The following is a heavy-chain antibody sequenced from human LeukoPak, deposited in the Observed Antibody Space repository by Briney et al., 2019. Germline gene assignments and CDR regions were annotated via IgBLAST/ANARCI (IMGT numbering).Heavy chain of an antibody. CDR2: ISGSGGST. D-gene: IGHD4-17*01. J-gene: IGHJ2*01. CDR3: ARRASHDYGDYVGGYWYFDL. CDR1: GFTFSSYA. V-gene: IGHV3-23*01. Sequence: GGSLRLSCAASGFTFSSYAMSWVRQAPGKGLEWVSAISGSGGSTYYADSVKGRFTISRDNAKNSLYLQMNSLRAEDTAVYYCARRASHDYGDYVGGYWYFDLWGRGTLVTVSS.